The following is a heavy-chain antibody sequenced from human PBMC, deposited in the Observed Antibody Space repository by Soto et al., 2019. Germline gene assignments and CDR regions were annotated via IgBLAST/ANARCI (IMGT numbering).Heavy chain of an antibody. CDR3: TTDLDLDYYDSSGYYGY. CDR1: GFTFSNAW. D-gene: IGHD3-22*01. Sequence: EVQLVESGGGLVKPGGSLRLSCAASGFTFSNAWMSWVRQAPGKGLEWVGRIKSKTDGGTTDYAAPEKGRFTISRDDPNNTLYLQMNSLKTEDTAVYYCTTDLDLDYYDSSGYYGYWGQGTLVTVSS. J-gene: IGHJ4*02. V-gene: IGHV3-15*01. CDR2: IKSKTDGGTT.